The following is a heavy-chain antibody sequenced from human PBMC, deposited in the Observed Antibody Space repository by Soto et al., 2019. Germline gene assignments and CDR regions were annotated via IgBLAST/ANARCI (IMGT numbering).Heavy chain of an antibody. J-gene: IGHJ6*02. Sequence: PGGSLRLSCAASGFTFSSYAMSWVRQAPGKGLEWVSAISGSGGSTYYADSVKGRFTISRDNSKNTLYLQMNSLRAEDTAVYYCAKDGYEHCSSTSCYSWDYYYGMDVWGQGTTVTVSS. CDR1: GFTFSSYA. CDR3: AKDGYEHCSSTSCYSWDYYYGMDV. CDR2: ISGSGGST. V-gene: IGHV3-23*01. D-gene: IGHD2-2*01.